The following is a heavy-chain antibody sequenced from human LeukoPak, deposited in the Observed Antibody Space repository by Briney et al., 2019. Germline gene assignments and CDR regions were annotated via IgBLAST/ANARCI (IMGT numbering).Heavy chain of an antibody. V-gene: IGHV3-21*01. CDR2: ISSSSSYI. J-gene: IGHJ6*02. D-gene: IGHD3-9*01. CDR3: ARDTRVDILTGYYVQYYYDGMDV. CDR1: GFTFSSYS. Sequence: PGGSLRLSCAASGFTFSSYSMTWVRQAPGKGLEWVSSISSSSSYIYYADSVKGPFTISRDNAKNSLYLQMNSLRAEDTAVYYCARDTRVDILTGYYVQYYYDGMDVWGQGTTVTVSS.